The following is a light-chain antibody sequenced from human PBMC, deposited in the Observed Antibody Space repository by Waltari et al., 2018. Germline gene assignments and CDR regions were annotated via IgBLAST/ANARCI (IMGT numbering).Light chain of an antibody. CDR1: QSIFYNSNNKHY. V-gene: IGKV4-1*01. J-gene: IGKJ2*03. CDR3: QQYYTAPYS. CDR2: WAS. Sequence: DIVMTQSPDSLAVSLGEGATITGKSSQSIFYNSNNKHYLAWYQQKVGQPPKLLIYWASSRESGVPDRFSGSVSGTDFTLTISSLQAEDVAVYYCQQYYTAPYSFGQGTKLEIK.